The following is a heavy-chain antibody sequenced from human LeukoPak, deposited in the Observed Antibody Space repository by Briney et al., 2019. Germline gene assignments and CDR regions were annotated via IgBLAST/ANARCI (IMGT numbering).Heavy chain of an antibody. CDR3: ARARLGYCSSTSCYAGSPDY. CDR1: GGSISSSSYY. D-gene: IGHD2-2*01. J-gene: IGHJ4*02. V-gene: IGHV4-39*07. Sequence: SETLSLTCTVSGGSISSSSYYWGWIRQPPGKGLEWIGSIYYSGSTYYNPSLKSRVTISVDTSKNQFSLKLSSVTAADTAVYYCARARLGYCSSTSCYAGSPDYWGQGTLVTVSS. CDR2: IYYSGST.